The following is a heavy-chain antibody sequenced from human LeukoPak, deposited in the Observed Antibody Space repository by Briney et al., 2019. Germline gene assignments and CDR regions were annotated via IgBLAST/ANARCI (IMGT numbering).Heavy chain of an antibody. CDR3: ARRITMVRGVIITPRDAFDI. CDR2: IWYDGSNK. J-gene: IGHJ3*02. V-gene: IGHV3-33*01. CDR1: GFTFSSYG. Sequence: PGGSLRLSCAASGFTFSSYGMHWVRQAPGKGLEWVAVIWYDGSNKYYADSVKGRFTISRDNSKSTLYLQLNSLRAEDTAVYYCARRITMVRGVIITPRDAFDIWGQGTMVTVSS. D-gene: IGHD3-10*01.